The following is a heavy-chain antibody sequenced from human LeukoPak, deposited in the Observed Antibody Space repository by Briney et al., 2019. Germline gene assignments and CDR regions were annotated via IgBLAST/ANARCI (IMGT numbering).Heavy chain of an antibody. J-gene: IGHJ3*02. CDR2: INPNSGGT. CDR1: GYTFTVYY. CDR3: AREGQWLANDAFDM. Sequence: ASVKVSCKASGYTFTVYYIHWVRQAPGQGLEWMGWINPNSGGTNYAQKFQGRVTMTRDTSINTGYMEVSRLRSDGTAVYYCAREGQWLANDAFDMWGQGTMVTVSS. V-gene: IGHV1-2*02. D-gene: IGHD6-19*01.